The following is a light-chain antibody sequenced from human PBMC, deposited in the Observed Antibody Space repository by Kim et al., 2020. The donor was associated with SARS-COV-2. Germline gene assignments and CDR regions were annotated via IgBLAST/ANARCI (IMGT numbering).Light chain of an antibody. CDR1: QAISDW. J-gene: IGKJ2*01. CDR3: QQYNS. Sequence: PSTQSASVGDTVTITCRASQAISDWLAWYQQKPGEAPKLLIYKTSRLHNGVPSRFSGSRSETEFTLTISSLQPDDFATYYCQQYNSFGQGTKLEI. V-gene: IGKV1-5*03. CDR2: KTS.